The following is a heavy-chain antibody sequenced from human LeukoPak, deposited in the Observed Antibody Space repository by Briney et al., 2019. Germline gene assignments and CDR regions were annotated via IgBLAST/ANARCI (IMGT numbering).Heavy chain of an antibody. CDR1: GFTFSNAW. Sequence: TGGSLRLSCAASGFTFSNAWMSWVRQAPGKGLEWVGRIKSKTDGGTTDYAAPVKGRFTISRDDSKNTLYLQMDSLKTEDTAVYYCTRVGWGIVVVITPFDYWGQGTLVTVSS. D-gene: IGHD3-22*01. J-gene: IGHJ4*02. V-gene: IGHV3-15*01. CDR3: TRVGWGIVVVITPFDY. CDR2: IKSKTDGGTT.